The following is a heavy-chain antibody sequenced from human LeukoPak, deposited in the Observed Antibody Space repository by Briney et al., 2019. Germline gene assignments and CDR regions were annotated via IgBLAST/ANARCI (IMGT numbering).Heavy chain of an antibody. CDR2: IYYSGST. Sequence: PSETLSLTCTVSGGSISSSSYYWGWIRQPPGKGLEWIGSIYYSGSTYYNPSLKSRVTISVDTSKNQFSLKLSSVTAADTAVYYCARGLRSPPRSQRQTGSTLDYWGQGTLVTVSS. D-gene: IGHD3-3*01. V-gene: IGHV4-39*07. CDR1: GGSISSSSYY. CDR3: ARGLRSPPRSQRQTGSTLDY. J-gene: IGHJ4*02.